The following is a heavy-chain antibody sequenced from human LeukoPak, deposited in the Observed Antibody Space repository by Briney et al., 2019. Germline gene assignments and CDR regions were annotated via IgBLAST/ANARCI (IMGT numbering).Heavy chain of an antibody. V-gene: IGHV3-30*03. Sequence: GGSLRLSCAASGFTFSTYGVHWVRRAPGKGLEWVALISYDGSNKYYADSVKGRFSISRDNSKNTLYLQMNSLRLEDTAVYYCARNGGPIRFFDRFFDYWGQGSLVTVSS. CDR1: GFTFSTYG. D-gene: IGHD3-9*01. CDR3: ARNGGPIRFFDRFFDY. J-gene: IGHJ4*02. CDR2: ISYDGSNK.